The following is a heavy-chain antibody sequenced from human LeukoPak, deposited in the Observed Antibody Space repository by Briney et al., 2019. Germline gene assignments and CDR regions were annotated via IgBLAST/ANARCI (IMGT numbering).Heavy chain of an antibody. CDR3: ARVFRWFDP. J-gene: IGHJ5*02. V-gene: IGHV4-59*07. CDR2: IYYSGST. CDR1: GGSISSYY. Sequence: SDTLSLTCTDAGGSISSYYWSWIRQPPGKGLEWIGYIYYSGSTNYNPSLKSRVTISVDTSKNQFSLKLSSVAAADTAVYYCARVFRWFDPWGQGTLVTVSS.